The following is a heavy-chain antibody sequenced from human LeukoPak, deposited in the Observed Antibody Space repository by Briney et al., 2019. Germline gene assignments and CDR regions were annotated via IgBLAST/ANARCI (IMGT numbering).Heavy chain of an antibody. Sequence: SETPSLTCTVSGGSISSYYWSWIRQPPGKGLEWIGYIYYSGSTNYNPSLKSRVTISVDTSKNQFSLKLSSVTAADTAVYYCARLIFRSNYVGYYYYGMDVWGQGTTVTVSS. CDR1: GGSISSYY. CDR2: IYYSGST. D-gene: IGHD4-11*01. V-gene: IGHV4-59*08. J-gene: IGHJ6*02. CDR3: ARLIFRSNYVGYYYYGMDV.